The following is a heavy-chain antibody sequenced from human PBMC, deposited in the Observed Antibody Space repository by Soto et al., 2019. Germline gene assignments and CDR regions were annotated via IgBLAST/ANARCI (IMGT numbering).Heavy chain of an antibody. D-gene: IGHD6-19*01. CDR2: ISSSSSYI. Sequence: EVQLVESGGGLVKPGGSLRLSCAASGFTFSSYSMNWVRQAPGKGLEWVSSISSSSSYIYYADSVKGRFTISRDNAKNSLYLQMNSLRAEDTAVYYCARDSGAVAGTFPIWGQGTLVTVSS. V-gene: IGHV3-21*01. CDR1: GFTFSSYS. J-gene: IGHJ4*02. CDR3: ARDSGAVAGTFPI.